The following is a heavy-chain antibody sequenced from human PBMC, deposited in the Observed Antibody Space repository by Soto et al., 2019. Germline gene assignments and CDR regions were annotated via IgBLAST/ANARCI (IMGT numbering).Heavy chain of an antibody. D-gene: IGHD3-10*01. V-gene: IGHV4-39*01. CDR1: GGSISSSGYY. Sequence: SETLSLTCTVSGGSISSSGYYWGWIRQPPGKGLEWIGSIYYSGSTYYNPSLKSRVTISVDTSKNQFSLKLSSVTAADTAVYYCARQRITMVRGKYYFDYWGQGTLVTVSS. CDR2: IYYSGST. J-gene: IGHJ4*02. CDR3: ARQRITMVRGKYYFDY.